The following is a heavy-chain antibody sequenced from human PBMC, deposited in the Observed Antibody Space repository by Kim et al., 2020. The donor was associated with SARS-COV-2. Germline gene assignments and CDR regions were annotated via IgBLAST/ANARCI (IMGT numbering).Heavy chain of an antibody. CDR3: AKDRSRGYRYGYCYYYYGMDV. J-gene: IGHJ6*04. Sequence: GGSLRLSCAASGFTFSSYGMHWVRQAPGKGLEWVAVISYDGSNKYYADSVKGRFTISRDNSKNTLYLQMNSLRAEETAVYYCAKDRSRGYRYGYCYYYYGMDVWGKVTTVTVSS. CDR1: GFTFSSYG. V-gene: IGHV3-30*18. D-gene: IGHD5-18*01. CDR2: ISYDGSNK.